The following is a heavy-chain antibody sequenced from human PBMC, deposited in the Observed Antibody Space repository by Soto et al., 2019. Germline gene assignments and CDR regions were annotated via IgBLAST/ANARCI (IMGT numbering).Heavy chain of an antibody. CDR2: IYYSGST. D-gene: IGHD2-21*01. CDR3: ARSPSSVDWVY. CDR1: GNSISGYY. Sequence: SEALSLTCTVSGNSISGYYWSWIRQPPAKGLKWIASIYYSGSTNYNPSLKSRVTISVDTSKNRCSLKRSSVTAAATAVYYGARSPSSVDWVYWGQVTLVTVS. V-gene: IGHV4-59*01. J-gene: IGHJ4*02.